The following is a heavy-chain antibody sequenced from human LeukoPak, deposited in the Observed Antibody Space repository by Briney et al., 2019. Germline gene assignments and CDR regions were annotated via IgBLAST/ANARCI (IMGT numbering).Heavy chain of an antibody. CDR2: IYYSGST. J-gene: IGHJ3*02. CDR1: GGSISSYY. V-gene: IGHV4-59*01. CDR3: ARFYDSSGYYYLLNSVDAFDI. D-gene: IGHD3-22*01. Sequence: PSETLSLTCTVSGGSISSYYWSWIRQPPGKGLEWIGYIYYSGSTNYSPSLKSRVTISVDTSKNQFSLKLSSVTAADTAVYYCARFYDSSGYYYLLNSVDAFDIWGQGTMVTVSS.